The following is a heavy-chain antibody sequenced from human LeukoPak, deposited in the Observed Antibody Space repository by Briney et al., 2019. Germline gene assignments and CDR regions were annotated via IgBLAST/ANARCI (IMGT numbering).Heavy chain of an antibody. J-gene: IGHJ4*02. CDR1: GYTFTSYA. Sequence: GASVKVSCRASGYTFTSYAMHWVRQAPGQRLEWMGWINAGNGNTKYSQKFQGRVTITRDTSASTAYMELSSLRSEDTAVYYCARVCGSYSWAFDYWGQGTLVTVSS. CDR2: INAGNGNT. D-gene: IGHD1-26*01. V-gene: IGHV1-3*01. CDR3: ARVCGSYSWAFDY.